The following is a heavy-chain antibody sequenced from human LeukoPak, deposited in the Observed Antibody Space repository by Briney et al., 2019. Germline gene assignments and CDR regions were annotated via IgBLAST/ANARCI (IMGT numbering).Heavy chain of an antibody. D-gene: IGHD1-26*01. V-gene: IGHV3-53*01. CDR3: ARYHSGSYSAFDI. Sequence: GSLRLSCAASGFTVSSNYMSWVRQAPGKGLEWVSVIYSGGSTYYADSVKGRFTISRDNSKNTLYLQMNSLRAEDTAVYYCARYHSGSYSAFDIWGQGTMVTVSS. CDR1: GFTVSSNY. CDR2: IYSGGST. J-gene: IGHJ3*02.